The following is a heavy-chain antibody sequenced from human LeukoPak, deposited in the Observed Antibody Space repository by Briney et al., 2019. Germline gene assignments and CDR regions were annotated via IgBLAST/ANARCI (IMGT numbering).Heavy chain of an antibody. D-gene: IGHD6-6*01. CDR2: ISYDGSNK. CDR1: GFTFSSYA. CDR3: ARSGARQGYFDY. V-gene: IGHV3-30-3*01. Sequence: PGGSLRLSCAASGFTFSSYAMHWVRQAPGKGLVWVAVISYDGSNKYYADSVKGRFTISRDNSKNTLYLQMNSLRAEDTAVYYCARSGARQGYFDYWGQGTLVTVSS. J-gene: IGHJ4*02.